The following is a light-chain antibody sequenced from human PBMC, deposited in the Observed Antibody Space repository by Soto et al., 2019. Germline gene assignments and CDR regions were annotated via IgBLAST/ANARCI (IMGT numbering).Light chain of an antibody. CDR1: QGIGTE. CDR2: GTS. V-gene: IGKV1-6*01. CDR3: LQDSTYPRT. Sequence: AIQMTQSPSSLSASVGDRVTITCRASQGIGTELGWYQQRPGKAPRLLIYGTSTLQPGVPSRFSGSGSDTDFTLIISILQPEDFATYYCLQDSTYPRTFGQGTKVEIK. J-gene: IGKJ1*01.